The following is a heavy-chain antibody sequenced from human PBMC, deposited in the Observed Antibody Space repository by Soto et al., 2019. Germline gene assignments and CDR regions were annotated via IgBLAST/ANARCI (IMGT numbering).Heavy chain of an antibody. Sequence: EVQLLESGGGLVQPGGSLRLSCAASGFTFSSYAMSWVRQAPGKGLEWVSAISGSGGSTYYADSVKGRFTISRDNSKNTLYLQMNSLRAEYTAVYYCAKDQDDYVWGSYRNHYFDYWGQGTLVTVSS. J-gene: IGHJ4*02. V-gene: IGHV3-23*01. CDR3: AKDQDDYVWGSYRNHYFDY. D-gene: IGHD3-16*02. CDR1: GFTFSSYA. CDR2: ISGSGGST.